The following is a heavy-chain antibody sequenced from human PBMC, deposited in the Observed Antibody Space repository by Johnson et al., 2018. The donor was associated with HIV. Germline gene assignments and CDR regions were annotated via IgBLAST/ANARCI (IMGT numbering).Heavy chain of an antibody. CDR1: GFTFSSYA. CDR3: ASSSSSWTSDPDDAFDI. CDR2: ISYDGSNK. J-gene: IGHJ3*02. Sequence: QVQLVESGGGVVQPGRSLRLSCAASGFTFSSYAMHWVRQAPGKGLEWVAVISYDGSNKYYADSVKGRFTISRDTSKNTLYLQMNSLRAEDTAVYYCASSSSSWTSDPDDAFDIWGQGTMVTVSS. D-gene: IGHD6-13*01. V-gene: IGHV3-30-3*01.